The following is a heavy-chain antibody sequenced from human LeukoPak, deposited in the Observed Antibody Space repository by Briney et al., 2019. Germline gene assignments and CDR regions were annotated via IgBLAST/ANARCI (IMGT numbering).Heavy chain of an antibody. V-gene: IGHV3-30*18. Sequence: GGPLRLSCAASGFTFSSYAMHWVRQAPGKGLEWVVGISYDGTNKYYADSVRGRFTISRDNSKNTLYLQMNSLRAEDTAVYYCAKGGDPYYYYMDVWGKGTTVTVSS. CDR3: AKGGDPYYYYMDV. D-gene: IGHD3-10*01. J-gene: IGHJ6*03. CDR1: GFTFSSYA. CDR2: ISYDGTNK.